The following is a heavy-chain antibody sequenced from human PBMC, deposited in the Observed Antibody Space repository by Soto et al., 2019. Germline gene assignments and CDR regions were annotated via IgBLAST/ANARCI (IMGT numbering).Heavy chain of an antibody. CDR3: AKALRPSLNFFSYMDV. D-gene: IGHD2-2*01. J-gene: IGHJ6*03. CDR1: GFTFGSYA. V-gene: IGHV3-23*01. CDR2: LGGNGFTT. Sequence: EVQLLESGGGWVQPGGSLRLSCVVSGFTFGSYAMSWVRQAPEKGPEWVAILGGNGFTTYYADSVKGRFTISGDKSKSTLFLQMNSLRADDTGVYYCAKALRPSLNFFSYMDVWGRGTSVTVSS.